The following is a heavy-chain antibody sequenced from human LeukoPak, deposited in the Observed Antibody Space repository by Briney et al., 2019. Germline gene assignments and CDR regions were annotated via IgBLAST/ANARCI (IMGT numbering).Heavy chain of an antibody. J-gene: IGHJ4*02. D-gene: IGHD2-2*01. V-gene: IGHV1-69*13. CDR1: GGTFSSYA. CDR3: ARGGLSDCSSTSCPNPHFDY. Sequence: SVKLSCKASGGTFSSYAISWVRQAPGHGLEWMGGIIPIFGTANYAQKFQGRVTITADESTSTAYMELSSLRSEDTAVYYCARGGLSDCSSTSCPNPHFDYWGQGTLVTVSS. CDR2: IIPIFGTA.